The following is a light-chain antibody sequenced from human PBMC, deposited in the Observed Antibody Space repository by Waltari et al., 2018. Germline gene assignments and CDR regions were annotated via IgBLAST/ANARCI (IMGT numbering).Light chain of an antibody. V-gene: IGLV2-8*01. J-gene: IGLJ2*01. CDR1: SSDVGAYHH. CDR3: SSYADNTWI. CDR2: EVT. Sequence: QSALTQPPSASGSPGQSVTISCTGTSSDVGAYHHVSWYQQHPGKAPKLMIYEVTKRPSGVPDRFSGSKSGNTASLTVSGLQAEDEADYYCSSYADNTWIFGGGTKLTVL.